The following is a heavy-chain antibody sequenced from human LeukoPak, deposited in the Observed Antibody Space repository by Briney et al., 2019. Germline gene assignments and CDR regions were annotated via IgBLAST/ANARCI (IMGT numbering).Heavy chain of an antibody. CDR3: ARDKQQLGGGNWFDP. V-gene: IGHV3-23*01. CDR1: GFTFSSYA. Sequence: PGGSLRFSCAASGFTFSSYAMSWVRQAPGKGLEWVSAISGSGGSTYYADSVKGRFTISRDNAKNSLYLQMNSLRAEDTAVYYCARDKQQLGGGNWFDPWGQGTLVTVSS. J-gene: IGHJ5*02. CDR2: ISGSGGST. D-gene: IGHD6-13*01.